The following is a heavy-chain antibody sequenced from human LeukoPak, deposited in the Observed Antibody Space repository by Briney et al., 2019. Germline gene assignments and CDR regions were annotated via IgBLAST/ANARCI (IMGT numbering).Heavy chain of an antibody. CDR1: GGSISSGDYY. D-gene: IGHD5-12*01. J-gene: IGHJ4*02. CDR2: IYYSGST. V-gene: IGHV4-61*08. CDR3: ASHPSSGYDHFDH. Sequence: SETLSLTCTVSGGSISSGDYYWSWIRQPPGKGLEWIGYIYYSGSTNYNPSLKSRVTISLDTSKNQFSLKLSSVTAADTAVYYCASHPSSGYDHFDHWGQGTLVTVSS.